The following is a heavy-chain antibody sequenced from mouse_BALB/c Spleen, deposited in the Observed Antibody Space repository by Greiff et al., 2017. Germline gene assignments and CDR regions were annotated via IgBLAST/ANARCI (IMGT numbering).Heavy chain of an antibody. CDR2: IWAGGST. CDR1: GFSLTSYG. CDR3: ARDHGYDGAWFAY. D-gene: IGHD2-2*01. J-gene: IGHJ3*01. Sequence: VKVVESGPGLVAPSQSLSITCTVSGFSLTSYGVHWVRQPPGKGLEWLGVIWAGGSTNYNSALMSRLSISKDNSKSQVFLKMNSLQTDDTAMYYCARDHGYDGAWFAYWGQGTLVTVSA. V-gene: IGHV2-9*02.